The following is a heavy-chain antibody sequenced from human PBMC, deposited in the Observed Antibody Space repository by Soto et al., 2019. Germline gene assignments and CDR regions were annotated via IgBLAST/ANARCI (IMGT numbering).Heavy chain of an antibody. V-gene: IGHV3-33*01. J-gene: IGHJ4*02. CDR2: IWYDGSNK. CDR1: GFTFSSYG. Sequence: QVQLVESVGGVVQPGRSLRLSCAASGFTFSSYGMHWVRQAPGKGREWVAAIWYDGSNKYYADSVKGRFTISRDNSKNTLYLQMTSLRAEDTAVYYCARDLSYSSGRGAFDYWGQGTLVTVSS. CDR3: ARDLSYSSGRGAFDY. D-gene: IGHD6-19*01.